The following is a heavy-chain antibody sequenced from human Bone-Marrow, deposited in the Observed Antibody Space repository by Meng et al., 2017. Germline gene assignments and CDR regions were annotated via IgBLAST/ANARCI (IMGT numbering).Heavy chain of an antibody. V-gene: IGHV4-59*01. D-gene: IGHD4-17*01. CDR1: GGSISSYY. J-gene: IGHJ4*02. CDR3: ASPLVGYGDYDV. CDR2: IYYSGST. Sequence: SETLSLTCTVSGGSISSYYWSWIRQPPGKGLEWIGYIYYSGSTNYNPSLKSRVTISVDTSTSTAYMELRSLRSDDTAVYYCASPLVGYGDYDVWGQGTLVTVSS.